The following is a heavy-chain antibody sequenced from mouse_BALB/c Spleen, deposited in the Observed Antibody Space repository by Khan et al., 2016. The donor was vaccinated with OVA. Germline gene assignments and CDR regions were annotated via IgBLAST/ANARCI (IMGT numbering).Heavy chain of an antibody. CDR1: AYTFTSYW. D-gene: IGHD2-4*01. V-gene: IGHV1-87*01. Sequence: VQLQQSGAELARPGTSVKLSCKASAYTFTSYWMQWVKQRPGQGLEWIVSIYPGDGDTRYTQKFKDKATLPADKSSSTAYMQLSSLASEDTAVYYCTRGGITTGYFDYWGQGTTLTVSS. J-gene: IGHJ2*01. CDR3: TRGGITTGYFDY. CDR2: IYPGDGDT.